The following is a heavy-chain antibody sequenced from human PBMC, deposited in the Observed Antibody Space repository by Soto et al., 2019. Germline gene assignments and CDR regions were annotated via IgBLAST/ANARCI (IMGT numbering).Heavy chain of an antibody. V-gene: IGHV3-21*01. CDR2: ICPIRSYI. D-gene: IGHD1-1*01. Sequence: EVQLVESGGGLVKPGGSLILSCAASGFTFSSYSMNWVRQAPGKGLGWVSSICPIRSYIYYADSLRGRFTISRDNARNSLYLQMNSLRADDTAVYFCARVTGRLERHSDLDYWGQGTLVTVSS. J-gene: IGHJ4*02. CDR3: ARVTGRLERHSDLDY. CDR1: GFTFSSYS.